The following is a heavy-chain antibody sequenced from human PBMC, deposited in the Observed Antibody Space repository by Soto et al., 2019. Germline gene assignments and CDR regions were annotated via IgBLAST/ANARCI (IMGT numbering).Heavy chain of an antibody. Sequence: PGESLKISCKGSGYSFTSYWIGWVRQMPGKGLEWMGIIYPGDSDTRYSPSFQGQVTISADKSISTAYLQWSSLKASDTAMYYCARVGSSDLRYPDYYYYYMDVWGKGTTVTVSS. V-gene: IGHV5-51*01. J-gene: IGHJ6*03. CDR2: IYPGDSDT. CDR1: GYSFTSYW. CDR3: ARVGSSDLRYPDYYYYYMDV. D-gene: IGHD2-15*01.